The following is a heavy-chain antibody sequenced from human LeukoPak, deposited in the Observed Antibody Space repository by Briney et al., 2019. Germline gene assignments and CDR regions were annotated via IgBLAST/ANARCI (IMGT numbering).Heavy chain of an antibody. CDR2: IYGSGST. D-gene: IGHD6-19*01. Sequence: SETLSLTCTVSGDSLSSHYWSWIRQPPGKGLEWIGYIYGSGSTHYDPSLRSRVTISEDTSKNQFSLKLTSVTAADTAVYYCARNVGWYSHDSWGQGTLVTVYS. V-gene: IGHV4-59*08. CDR3: ARNVGWYSHDS. CDR1: GDSLSSHY. J-gene: IGHJ4*02.